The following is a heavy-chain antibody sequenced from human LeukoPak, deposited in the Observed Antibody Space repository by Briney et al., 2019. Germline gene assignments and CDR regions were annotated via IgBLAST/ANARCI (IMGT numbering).Heavy chain of an antibody. D-gene: IGHD2-15*01. CDR3: ARDDPGYCSGGSCYPGV. CDR1: GFTFSSYS. CDR2: ISSSSSYI. Sequence: PGGSLRLSCAASGFTFSSYSMNWVRQAPGKGLEWASSISSSSSYIYYADSVKGRFTISRDNAKNSLYLQMNSLRAEDTAVYYCARDDPGYCSGGSCYPGVWGQGTLVTVSS. J-gene: IGHJ4*02. V-gene: IGHV3-21*01.